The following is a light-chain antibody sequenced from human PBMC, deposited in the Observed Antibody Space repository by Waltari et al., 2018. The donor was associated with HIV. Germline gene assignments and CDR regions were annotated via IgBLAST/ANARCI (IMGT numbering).Light chain of an antibody. J-gene: IGLJ3*02. Sequence: QSALTQPPSVSGSLGQSVTISCTGTSSDIGAYNRVSWYQQSPGTAPKLRSYEVTHRPSGVPVRFSGSKSGNTASLTISGLQADDEADYYCSSCTTSSTWVFGGGTKLTVL. CDR1: SSDIGAYNR. CDR3: SSCTTSSTWV. CDR2: EVT. V-gene: IGLV2-18*02.